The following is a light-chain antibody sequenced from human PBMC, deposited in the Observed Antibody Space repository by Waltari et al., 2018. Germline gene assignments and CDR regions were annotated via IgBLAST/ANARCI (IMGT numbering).Light chain of an antibody. V-gene: IGKV3-15*01. CDR3: QQYYNWPRLT. CDR2: DAS. CDR1: QSISST. J-gene: IGKJ4*01. Sequence: EIVMTQSPATLSVSPGERATLSCRASQSISSTLAWYQQKPGQAPRLLIYDASTRATGIPARFSGSGSGTEFTLTISSLQSEDFAVYYCQQYYNWPRLTFGGGTKGEIK.